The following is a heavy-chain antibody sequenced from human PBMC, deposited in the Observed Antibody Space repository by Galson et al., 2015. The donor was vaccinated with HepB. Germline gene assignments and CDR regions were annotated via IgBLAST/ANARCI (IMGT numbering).Heavy chain of an antibody. J-gene: IGHJ6*02. CDR3: ARDSRLELRLNNYFSYGMDV. Sequence: SVKVSCKASGYSFSNYGLSWIRQAPGPGLEWLGWFSGYDGGTNYAQKFQGRVTMTADASTGTAYLGLRNLRSDDTAVYYCARDSRLELRLNNYFSYGMDVWGQGSAVTVSS. D-gene: IGHD1-7*01. CDR1: GYSFSNYG. CDR2: FSGYDGGT. V-gene: IGHV1-18*01.